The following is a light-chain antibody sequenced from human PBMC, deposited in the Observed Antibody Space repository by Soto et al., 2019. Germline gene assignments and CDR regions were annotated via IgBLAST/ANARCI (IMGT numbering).Light chain of an antibody. J-gene: IGKJ1*01. V-gene: IGKV1-5*01. CDR3: QQYNTYSPGT. CDR2: DAS. CDR1: QSISNS. Sequence: IHVTQSPSSLSASVGHRVTITCRASQSISNSLAWYQQKPPKAPKLLVYDASSLESGVPSRFSGGGSATEFTPTISSLRPDDFSTYFCQQYNTYSPGTFGQGTKVDIK.